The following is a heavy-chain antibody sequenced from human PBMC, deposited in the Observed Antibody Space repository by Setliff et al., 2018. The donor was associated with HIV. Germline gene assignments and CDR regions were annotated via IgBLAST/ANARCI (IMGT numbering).Heavy chain of an antibody. J-gene: IGHJ5*02. Sequence: SETLSLTCAVSGYYISGGYYWCWIRQSPGKGLEWIGEINHSGSTNCNPSLKSRVIISVDTSKNQFSLKLSSVTAADTAVYYCARDYDKVLWYQLPPGWFDPWGQGTLVTVSS. CDR3: ARDYDKVLWYQLPPGWFDP. D-gene: IGHD2-2*01. CDR1: GYYISGGYY. CDR2: INHSGST. V-gene: IGHV4-38-2*02.